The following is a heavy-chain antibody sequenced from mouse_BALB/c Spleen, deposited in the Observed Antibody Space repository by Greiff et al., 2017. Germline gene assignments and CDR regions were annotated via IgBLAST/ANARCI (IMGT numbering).Heavy chain of an antibody. J-gene: IGHJ4*01. CDR1: GFSLTDYG. CDR3: AKGIYDGYYDAMDY. Sequence: QVHVKQSGPGLVAPSQSLSITCTVSGFSLTDYGVSWIRQPPGKGLEWLGVIWGGGSTYYNSALKSRLSISKDNSKSQVFLKMNSLQTDDTAMYYCAKGIYDGYYDAMDYWGQGTSVTVSS. CDR2: IWGGGST. D-gene: IGHD2-3*01. V-gene: IGHV2-6-5*01.